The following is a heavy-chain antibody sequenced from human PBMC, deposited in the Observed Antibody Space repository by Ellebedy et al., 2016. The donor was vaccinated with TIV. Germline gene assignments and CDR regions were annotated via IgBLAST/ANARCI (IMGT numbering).Heavy chain of an antibody. CDR3: ARDPGGGGDFGDNWFDP. CDR1: GIIVSDYF. D-gene: IGHD2-21*01. CDR2: LYPDAKT. J-gene: IGHJ5*02. V-gene: IGHV3-66*01. Sequence: GESLKISCEASGIIVSDYFMNWVRQAPGKGLEWVSVLYPDAKTIYTDYVNGRFIVSRDSSKNTLYLQMNSLPAEDTAVYYCARDPGGGGDFGDNWFDPWGQGTLVTVSS.